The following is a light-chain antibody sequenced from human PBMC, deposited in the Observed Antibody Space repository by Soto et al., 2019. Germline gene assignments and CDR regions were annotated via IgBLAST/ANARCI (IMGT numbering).Light chain of an antibody. J-gene: IGKJ1*01. CDR3: QQYNKWPPRT. Sequence: ENVLTQSPGTLSLSPGERATLSCRASQSVSNNYLAWYQQKPGQAPRLLIYGASNRATGIPDRFSGSGSGTEFTLTISSLQSEDFAVYYCQQYNKWPPRTFGQGTKVDIK. CDR1: QSVSNN. CDR2: GAS. V-gene: IGKV3D-15*01.